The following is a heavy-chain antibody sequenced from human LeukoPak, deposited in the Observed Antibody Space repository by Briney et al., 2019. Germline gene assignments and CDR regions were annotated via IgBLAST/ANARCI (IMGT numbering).Heavy chain of an antibody. V-gene: IGHV4-31*03. CDR1: GGSISSGGYY. CDR3: ARDGGYSGYDRYFDL. D-gene: IGHD5-12*01. CDR2: IYYSGST. Sequence: SQTLSLTCTVSGGSISSGGYYWSWIRQHPGKGLEWIGYIYYSGSTYYNPSLKSRVTISVDTSKSQFSLKLSSVTAADTAVYYCARDGGYSGYDRYFDLWGRSTLVTVSS. J-gene: IGHJ2*01.